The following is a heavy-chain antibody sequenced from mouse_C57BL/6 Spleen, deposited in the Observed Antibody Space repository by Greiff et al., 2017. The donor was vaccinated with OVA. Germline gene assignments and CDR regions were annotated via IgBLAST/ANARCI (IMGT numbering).Heavy chain of an antibody. V-gene: IGHV1-64*01. CDR1: GYTFTSYW. D-gene: IGHD4-1*01. J-gene: IGHJ2*01. CDR3: ARLVTGTGYFDY. Sequence: VQLQQPGAELVKPGASVKLSCKASGYTFTSYWMHWVKQRPGQGLEWIGMIHPNSGSTNYNEKFKSKATLTVDKSSSTAYMQLSSLTSEDSAVYYCARLVTGTGYFDYWGQGTTLTVSS. CDR2: IHPNSGST.